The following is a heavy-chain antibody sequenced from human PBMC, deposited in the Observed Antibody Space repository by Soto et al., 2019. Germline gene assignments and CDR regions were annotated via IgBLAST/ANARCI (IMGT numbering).Heavy chain of an antibody. Sequence: GESLKISCKGSGYSFTSYWISWVCQMPGKGLEWMGRIDPSDSYTNYSPSFQGHVTISADKSISTAYLQWSSLKASDTAMYYCASRGGGSSSYYYYYYGMDVWGQGTTVTVSS. CDR1: GYSFTSYW. D-gene: IGHD6-6*01. CDR2: IDPSDSYT. J-gene: IGHJ6*02. CDR3: ASRGGGSSSYYYYYYGMDV. V-gene: IGHV5-10-1*01.